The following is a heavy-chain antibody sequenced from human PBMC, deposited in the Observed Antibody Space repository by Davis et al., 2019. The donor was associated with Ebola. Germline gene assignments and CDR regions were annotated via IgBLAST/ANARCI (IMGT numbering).Heavy chain of an antibody. D-gene: IGHD2-8*01. CDR1: GYTFTTHG. V-gene: IGHV1-18*01. J-gene: IGHJ6*02. CDR2: ISTYNGNT. Sequence: ASVKVSCKASGYTFTTHGISWVRQAPGQGLEWMGWISTYNGNTNYAQKVQGRVTMTTDTSTSTAYMELRSLTSDDTAVYYCARESCTSGVCYNYYYGMDVWGQGTTVTVSS. CDR3: ARESCTSGVCYNYYYGMDV.